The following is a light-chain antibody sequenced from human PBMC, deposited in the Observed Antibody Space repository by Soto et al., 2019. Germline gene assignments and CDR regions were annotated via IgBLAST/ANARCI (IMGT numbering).Light chain of an antibody. CDR3: QQYGSSPFT. J-gene: IGKJ3*01. CDR1: QTVHSSY. CDR2: GAS. Sequence: EIVLTQSPGTLSLSPGQRSTLSCRARQTVHSSYLSWYQQKPGQAPRLLIYGASTMATDLPDRFRGSGSETEITLTTSRLAPEDFTLYYCQQYGSSPFTFGPGTKVHFK. V-gene: IGKV3-20*01.